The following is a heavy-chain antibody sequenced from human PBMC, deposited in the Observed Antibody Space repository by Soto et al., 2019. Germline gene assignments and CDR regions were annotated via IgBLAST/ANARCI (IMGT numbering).Heavy chain of an antibody. CDR2: ISYDGSNK. CDR1: GFTFSSYA. Sequence: QVQLVESGGGVVQPGRSLRLSCAASGFTFSSYAMHWVRQAPGKGLEWVAVISYDGSNKYYADSVKGRFTISRDNSKNTLYLQINSLRAEDTAVYYCARGFGIAVAGHLGGYYGMDVWGQGTTVTVSS. CDR3: ARGFGIAVAGHLGGYYGMDV. J-gene: IGHJ6*02. V-gene: IGHV3-30-3*01. D-gene: IGHD6-19*01.